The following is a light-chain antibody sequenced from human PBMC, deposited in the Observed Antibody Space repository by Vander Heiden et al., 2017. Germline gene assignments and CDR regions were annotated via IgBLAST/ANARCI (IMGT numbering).Light chain of an antibody. J-gene: IGLJ2*01. V-gene: IGLV2-23*01. CDR2: EGS. CDR3: CSYAGSSTYVV. Sequence: QSALTQPASVSGSPGPSITISCTGTSSDDGPYNLVSWYQQHTGKAPKRMIYEGSERPSGVSNRFSGSKSGNTASLTISGRQAEDEADYYCCSYAGSSTYVVFGGGTKLTVL. CDR1: SSDDGPYNL.